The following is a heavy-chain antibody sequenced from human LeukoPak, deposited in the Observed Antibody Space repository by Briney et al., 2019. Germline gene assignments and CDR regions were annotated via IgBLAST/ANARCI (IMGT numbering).Heavy chain of an antibody. D-gene: IGHD3-10*01. CDR2: ISSDGSDT. Sequence: GGSLRLSCAASGFTFSSYWMHCVRQAPGKGLVWVSRISSDGSDTSYADSVKGRFTISRDNAKNTLSLQMNSLRAEDTAVYYCARVFGYWGQGTLVTVSS. CDR3: ARVFGY. V-gene: IGHV3-74*01. J-gene: IGHJ4*02. CDR1: GFTFSSYW.